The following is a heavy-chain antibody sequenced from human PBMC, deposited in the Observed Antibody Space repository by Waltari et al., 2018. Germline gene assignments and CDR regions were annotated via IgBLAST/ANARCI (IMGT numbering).Heavy chain of an antibody. CDR2: IIYTGST. D-gene: IGHD5-12*01. Sequence: QVQLQEPGPGLVKSSETLSPTCTVSGGSIGSYYWSWIRQSPGKGLEWIEYIIYTGSTHPTPSRNIRDPISIDASKNHFSLKLTSVTSAAPAVYYCARTRSYRAEMTAITRFDSWGQGTLVTVTP. CDR1: GGSIGSYY. J-gene: IGHJ4*02. CDR3: ARTRSYRAEMTAITRFDS. V-gene: IGHV4-59*01.